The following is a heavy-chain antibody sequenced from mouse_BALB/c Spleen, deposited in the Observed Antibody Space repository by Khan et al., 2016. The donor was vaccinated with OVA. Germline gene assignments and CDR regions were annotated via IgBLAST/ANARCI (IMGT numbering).Heavy chain of an antibody. CDR1: GYSITSDYA. CDR3: ASGRLLLRYPDYFDY. D-gene: IGHD1-1*01. J-gene: IGHJ2*01. CDR2: LSYSGST. Sequence: EVQLVESGPGLLKPSQSLSLTCTVTGYSITSDYAWNWIRQFPENKLEWMAYLSYSGSTTYSPSLRSRISITLDTSKNQFFLQLNYVTTEDTATYYGASGRLLLRYPDYFDYWGQGTTLTVSS. V-gene: IGHV3-2*02.